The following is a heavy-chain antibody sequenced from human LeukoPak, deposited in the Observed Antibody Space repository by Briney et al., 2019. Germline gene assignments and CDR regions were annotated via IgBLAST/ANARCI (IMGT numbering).Heavy chain of an antibody. V-gene: IGHV3-23*01. CDR1: GFTFSSYA. D-gene: IGHD6-19*01. Sequence: GGSLRLSCAASGFTFSSYAMSWVRQAPGKGLEWVSAISGSGGSTYYADSVKGRFTISRDNSKDTLYLQMNSLRAEDTAVYYCAKGEQWLTRSPFDYWGQGTLVTVSS. CDR3: AKGEQWLTRSPFDY. CDR2: ISGSGGST. J-gene: IGHJ4*02.